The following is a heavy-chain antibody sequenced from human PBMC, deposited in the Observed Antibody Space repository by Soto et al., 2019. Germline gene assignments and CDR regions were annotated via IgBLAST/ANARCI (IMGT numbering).Heavy chain of an antibody. CDR1: GDSFTSYC. D-gene: IGHD3-10*01. CDR2: IYPGDSDT. CDR3: AGGGVRGVITRTRDYYGMDV. V-gene: IGHV5-51*01. Sequence: PGEPLRVSRKGAGDSFTSYCIGWVRQMPGKGLEWMGIIYPGDSDTRYSPSFQGQVTISADKSISTAYLQWSSLKASDTAMYYCAGGGVRGVITRTRDYYGMDVWGQGTTVTVSS. J-gene: IGHJ6*01.